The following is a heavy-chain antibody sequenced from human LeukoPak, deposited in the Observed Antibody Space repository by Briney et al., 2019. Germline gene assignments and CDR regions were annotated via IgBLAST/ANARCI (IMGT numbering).Heavy chain of an antibody. CDR2: IKQDGSEK. Sequence: SGGSLRLSCAASGFTFSSYWMSWVRQAPGKGLEWVANIKQDGSEKYYVDSVKGRFTISRDNAKNSLYLQMNSLRAEDTAVYYCARAGRTYYDFWSGYPYYMDVWGKGTTVTVSS. CDR1: GFTFSSYW. CDR3: ARAGRTYYDFWSGYPYYMDV. V-gene: IGHV3-7*01. J-gene: IGHJ6*03. D-gene: IGHD3-3*01.